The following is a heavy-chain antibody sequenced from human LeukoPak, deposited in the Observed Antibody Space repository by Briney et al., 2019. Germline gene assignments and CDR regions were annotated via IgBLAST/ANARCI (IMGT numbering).Heavy chain of an antibody. J-gene: IGHJ6*04. Sequence: GASVKVSCKASGGTFSSYAISWVRQAPGQGLEWMGGIIPILGTANYAQKFQGRVTITADGSTSTAYMELSSLRSEDTAVYYCAREHYYGSGSYYWGMDVWGKGTTVTVSS. D-gene: IGHD3-10*01. CDR1: GGTFSSYA. CDR2: IIPILGTA. V-gene: IGHV1-69*13. CDR3: AREHYYGSGSYYWGMDV.